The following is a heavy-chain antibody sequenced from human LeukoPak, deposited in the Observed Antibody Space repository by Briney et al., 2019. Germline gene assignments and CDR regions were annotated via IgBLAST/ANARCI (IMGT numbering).Heavy chain of an antibody. CDR2: IIPIFGTA. V-gene: IGHV1-69*05. D-gene: IGHD3-22*01. J-gene: IGHJ6*03. CDR1: GGTFSSYA. CDR3: ARDNRVDSSGDYYYYMDV. Sequence: ASVKVSCKASGGTFSSYAISWVRQAPGQGLEWMGGIIPIFGTANYAQKFQGRVTITTDESTSTAYMELSSLRSEDTAVYYCARDNRVDSSGDYYYYMDVWGKGTTVTVS.